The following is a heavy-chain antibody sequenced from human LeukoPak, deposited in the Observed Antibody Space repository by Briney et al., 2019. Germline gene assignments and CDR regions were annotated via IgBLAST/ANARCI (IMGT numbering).Heavy chain of an antibody. CDR2: IKQDGSEK. CDR3: ANDPRLTSY. Sequence: GGSLRLSCAASGSTFSSYWMSWVRQAPGKGLEWVANIKQDGSEKYYVDSVKGRFTISRDNAKNSLYLQMNSLRAEDTAVYYCANDPRLTSYWGQGTLVTVSS. V-gene: IGHV3-7*01. CDR1: GSTFSSYW. J-gene: IGHJ4*02. D-gene: IGHD4-11*01.